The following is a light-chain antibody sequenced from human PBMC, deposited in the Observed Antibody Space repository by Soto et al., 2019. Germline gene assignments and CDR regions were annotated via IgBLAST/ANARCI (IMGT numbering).Light chain of an antibody. V-gene: IGKV3-11*01. CDR3: QQRNSWPPDIT. J-gene: IGKJ3*01. CDR1: QSVRNY. CDR2: DAS. Sequence: EVVLPQSPATLSLSPGESATLSCRASQSVRNYLAWYQQKPGQAPRLLIYDASTRAAGIPARFRGSGSGTDFTLNISSLEPEDFAVYFCQQRNSWPPDITFGPGTKVDIK.